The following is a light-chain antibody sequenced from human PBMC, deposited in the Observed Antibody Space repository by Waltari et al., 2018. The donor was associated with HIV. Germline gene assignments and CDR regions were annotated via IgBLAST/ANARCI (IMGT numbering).Light chain of an antibody. CDR1: SGSVSPSSY. CDR2: STN. Sequence: QTVVTQEPSFSVSPGGTVTLTCGLNSGSVSPSSYPRWYQQTPGQAPRTLIYSTNTRSSGVPDRFSGSILGNKAALTITGAQADDESDYYCVLYMGSGIWVFGGGTKLTVL. J-gene: IGLJ2*01. CDR3: VLYMGSGIWV. V-gene: IGLV8-61*01.